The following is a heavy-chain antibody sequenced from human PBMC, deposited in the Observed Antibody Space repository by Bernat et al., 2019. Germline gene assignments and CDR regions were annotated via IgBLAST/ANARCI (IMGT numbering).Heavy chain of an antibody. Sequence: QVQLVQSGTEVKKPGASVKVSCKASGYSFTSYCIRWVRQAPGQGLEWMGWITTYNGNTNYAQKVQGRVTMTTDTSTSTAYMEVRSLRSDDTAVYYCARKWRDGAYAYYAMDVWGQGTTVTVSS. CDR1: GYSFTSYC. V-gene: IGHV1-18*04. CDR3: ARKWRDGAYAYYAMDV. J-gene: IGHJ6*02. CDR2: ITTYNGNT. D-gene: IGHD1-26*01.